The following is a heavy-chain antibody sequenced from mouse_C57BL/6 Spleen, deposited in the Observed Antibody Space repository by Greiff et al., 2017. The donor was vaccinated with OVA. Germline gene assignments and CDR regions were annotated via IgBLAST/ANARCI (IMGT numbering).Heavy chain of an antibody. V-gene: IGHV1-69*01. Sequence: QVQLQQPGAELVMPGASVKLSCKASGYTFTSYWMHWVKQRPGQGLEWIGEIDPFDSYTNYNQKFKGKSTLTVDKSSSTAYMQLSSLTSEDSAVYYCARHGGAMDYWGQGTSVTVSS. CDR2: IDPFDSYT. CDR3: ARHGGAMDY. CDR1: GYTFTSYW. J-gene: IGHJ4*01.